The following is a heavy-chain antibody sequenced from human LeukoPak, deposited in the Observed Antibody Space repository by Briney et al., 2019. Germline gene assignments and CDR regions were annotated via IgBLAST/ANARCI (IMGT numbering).Heavy chain of an antibody. CDR3: AAPLVRGVIINDY. CDR2: ISSSSSYI. D-gene: IGHD3-10*01. V-gene: IGHV3-21*01. Sequence: GGSLRLSCAASGFTFSSYSMNWVRQAPGKGLEWVSSISSSSSYIYYADSVKGRSTISRDNAKNSLYLQMNSLRAEDTAVYYCAAPLVRGVIINDYWGQGTLVTVSS. CDR1: GFTFSSYS. J-gene: IGHJ4*02.